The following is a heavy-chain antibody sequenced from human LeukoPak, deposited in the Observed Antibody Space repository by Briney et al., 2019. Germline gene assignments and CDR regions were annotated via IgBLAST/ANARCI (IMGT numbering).Heavy chain of an antibody. CDR3: ASLKNYYDSSGYLVTDAFDI. CDR1: GYTINTYD. Sequence: GASVKVSCKASGYTINTYDISRVRQAPGQGLEWMGWTSVYNGNTNYAQKLQGRVTMTTDTSTSTAYMELRSLKSDDTAVYYCASLKNYYDSSGYLVTDAFDIWGQGTMVTVSS. V-gene: IGHV1-18*01. D-gene: IGHD3-22*01. J-gene: IGHJ3*02. CDR2: TSVYNGNT.